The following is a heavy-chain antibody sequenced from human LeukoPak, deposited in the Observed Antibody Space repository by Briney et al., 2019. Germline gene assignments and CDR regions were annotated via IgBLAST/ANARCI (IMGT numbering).Heavy chain of an antibody. D-gene: IGHD3-10*01. CDR3: AKTLWSGEVLFREFDY. J-gene: IGHJ4*02. V-gene: IGHV3-23*01. CDR2: ISGSGGST. CDR1: GFTFSSYA. Sequence: GGSLRLSCAASGFTFSSYAMSWVRQAPGKGLEWVSAISGSGGSTYYADSVKGRFTISRDNSKNTLYLQMNSLRAEDTAVYYCAKTLWSGEVLFREFDYWGQGTLVTVSS.